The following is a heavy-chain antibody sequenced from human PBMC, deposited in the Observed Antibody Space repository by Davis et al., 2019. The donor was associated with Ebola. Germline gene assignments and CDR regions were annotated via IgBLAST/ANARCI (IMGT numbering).Heavy chain of an antibody. Sequence: SETLSLTCAVYGGSFSGYYWSWIRQPPGKGLEWIGEINHSGSTNYNPSFKSRVTISVDTSKNQFSLKLSSVTAADTAVYYCARVVAGLFAFDIWGQGTMVTVSS. CDR1: GGSFSGYY. J-gene: IGHJ3*02. CDR3: ARVVAGLFAFDI. CDR2: INHSGST. D-gene: IGHD6-19*01. V-gene: IGHV4-34*01.